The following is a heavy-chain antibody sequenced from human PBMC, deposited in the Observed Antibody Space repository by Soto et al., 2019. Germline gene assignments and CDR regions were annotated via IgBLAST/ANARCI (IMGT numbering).Heavy chain of an antibody. CDR1: GDSVSSTSTA. D-gene: IGHD6-19*01. J-gene: IGHJ4*02. V-gene: IGHV6-1*01. CDR3: ARGSYYSGWV. Sequence: SQTLSLTCAICGDSVSSTSTARSCIRQSPSRGLEWLGRTYYRSNWYTDYAVSVKSRITISPDTSKNQFSLQLNSVTPEDTAVYYCARGSYYSGWVWGQGTLVTVSS. CDR2: TYYRSNWYT.